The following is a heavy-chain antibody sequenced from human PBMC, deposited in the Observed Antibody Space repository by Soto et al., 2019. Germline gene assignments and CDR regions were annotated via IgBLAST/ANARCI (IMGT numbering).Heavy chain of an antibody. V-gene: IGHV3-48*02. Sequence: EVQLVESGGGLVQPGGSLRLSCAASGFTFSSYSVNWVRQAPGKGLEWVSYISGGSSTIYYADSVKGRFTISRDNAKNSLYLKMNSLRDEDTAVYYCARVVDTAMARGTLDYWGQGTLVTVSS. CDR2: ISGGSSTI. D-gene: IGHD5-18*01. CDR3: ARVVDTAMARGTLDY. J-gene: IGHJ4*02. CDR1: GFTFSSYS.